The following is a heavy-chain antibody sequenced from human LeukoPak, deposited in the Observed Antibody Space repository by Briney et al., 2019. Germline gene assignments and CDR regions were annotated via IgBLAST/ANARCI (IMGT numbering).Heavy chain of an antibody. J-gene: IGHJ3*02. D-gene: IGHD1-14*01. Sequence: PGGSLRLSCAASGFIFNSYSMNWVRQAPGKGLEWVSAISSSSSYKFNADSVKGRFTISRDNARNLLYLQMNSLRAEDTAVYYFVRYNRDSFDIWGQGTMVTVSS. CDR3: VRYNRDSFDI. V-gene: IGHV3-21*01. CDR1: GFIFNSYS. CDR2: ISSSSSYK.